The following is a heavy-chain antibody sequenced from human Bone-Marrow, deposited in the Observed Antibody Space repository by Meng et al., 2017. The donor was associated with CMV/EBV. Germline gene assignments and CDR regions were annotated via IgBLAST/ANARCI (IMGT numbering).Heavy chain of an antibody. J-gene: IGHJ5*02. CDR3: ARDLDSYDSSAYYET. CDR2: INWNGGST. Sequence: GGSLRLSCAASGFTFDDYGMSWVRQAPGKGLEWVSGINWNGGSTGYADSVKGRFTISRDNAKNSLYLQMNSLRAEDTAVYYCARDLDSYDSSAYYETWGQGTLVTVSS. D-gene: IGHD3-22*01. V-gene: IGHV3-20*04. CDR1: GFTFDDYG.